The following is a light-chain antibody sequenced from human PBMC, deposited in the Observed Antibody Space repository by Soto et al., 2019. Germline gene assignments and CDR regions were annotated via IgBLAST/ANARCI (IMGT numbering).Light chain of an antibody. CDR2: GAS. V-gene: IGKV3-20*01. J-gene: IGKJ2*01. CDR1: QSVTSSY. Sequence: EIVLTQSPGTLSLSPGERGTLSCRASQSVTSSYLAWYQQKPGQAPRLLIYGASSRATGIPDRFSGSGSGTDFTLTISRLEPEDFAVYYCQQYGSSPYTFCQGTKLEIK. CDR3: QQYGSSPYT.